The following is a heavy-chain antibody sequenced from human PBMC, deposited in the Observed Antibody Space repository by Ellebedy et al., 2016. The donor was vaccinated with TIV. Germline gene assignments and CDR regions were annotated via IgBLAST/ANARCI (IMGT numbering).Heavy chain of an antibody. CDR2: IKEDGSEK. J-gene: IGHJ4*02. V-gene: IGHV3-7*03. Sequence: PGGSLRLSCAASGFTFSTYWLSWVRQAPGKGLEWVANIKEDGSEKNDVDSVKGRFTISRDNAKNSLYLQMNSLRVEDMAVYYCARGGSDSDYWGQGTLVTVSS. CDR3: ARGGSDSDY. CDR1: GFTFSTYW.